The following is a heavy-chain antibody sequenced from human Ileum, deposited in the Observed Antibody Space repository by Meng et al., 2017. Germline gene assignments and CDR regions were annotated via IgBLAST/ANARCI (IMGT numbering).Heavy chain of an antibody. CDR2: IIPIFGTA. J-gene: IGHJ4*02. CDR3: ARVVGDTDYFDY. D-gene: IGHD1-26*01. CDR1: GGTFSSYA. Sequence: SVKVSCKASGGTFSSYAISWVRQAPGQGLEWMGGIIPIFGTANYAQKFQGRVTITADKSTSTAYMELSSLRSEDTAVYYCARVVGDTDYFDYWGQGTLVTVSS. V-gene: IGHV1-69*06.